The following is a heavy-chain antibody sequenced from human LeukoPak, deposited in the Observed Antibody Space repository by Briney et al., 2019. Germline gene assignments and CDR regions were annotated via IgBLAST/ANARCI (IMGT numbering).Heavy chain of an antibody. Sequence: SETLSLTCAVSGYSISSGYYWGWIWQPPGKGLEWIGSIYHSGSTHYNPSLKSRVTISVDTSKNQFSLKLSSVTAADTAVYYCARAKDRYSSSWEYFDYWGQGTLVTVSS. V-gene: IGHV4-38-2*01. CDR3: ARAKDRYSSSWEYFDY. D-gene: IGHD6-13*01. CDR1: GYSISSGYY. J-gene: IGHJ4*02. CDR2: IYHSGST.